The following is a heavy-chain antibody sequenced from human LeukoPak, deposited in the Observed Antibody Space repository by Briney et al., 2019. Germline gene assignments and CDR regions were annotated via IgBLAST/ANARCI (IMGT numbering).Heavy chain of an antibody. CDR1: GFTFSNAW. Sequence: GSLRLSCAASGFTFSNAWMSWFRKPPGKGLEWIGEINHSGSTNYNPSLKSRVTISVDTSKNQFSLKLSSVTAADTAVYYCARERRAAAGIHVGYWGQGTLVTVSS. CDR3: ARERRAAAGIHVGY. J-gene: IGHJ4*02. D-gene: IGHD6-13*01. CDR2: INHSGST. V-gene: IGHV4-34*01.